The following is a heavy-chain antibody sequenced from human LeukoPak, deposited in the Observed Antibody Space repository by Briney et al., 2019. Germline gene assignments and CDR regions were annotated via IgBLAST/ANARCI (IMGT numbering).Heavy chain of an antibody. D-gene: IGHD3-22*01. CDR2: IYPSGGT. V-gene: IGHV4-61*09. CDR1: GGSISSGNYY. Sequence: PSQTLSLTCTVSGGSISSGNYYWTWIRQPAGQGLEWIGHIYPSGGTDYNPSLTSRVTISIDTSKNQFSLNLSSVIAADTAVYFCARGNYDGSAYPFDYWGQGTLVTVAS. CDR3: ARGNYDGSAYPFDY. J-gene: IGHJ4*02.